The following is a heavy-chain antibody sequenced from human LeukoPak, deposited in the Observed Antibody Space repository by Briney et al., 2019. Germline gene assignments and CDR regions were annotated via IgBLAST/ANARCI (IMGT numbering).Heavy chain of an antibody. J-gene: IGHJ4*02. Sequence: GGSLRLSCAASGFTFDDYGMSWVRPAPGKGLEWVSGINWNGGSTGYADSVKGRFTISRDNAKNSLYLQMNSLRAEDTALYYCARVPYDSSGYYPFYFDYWGQGTLVTVSS. CDR1: GFTFDDYG. V-gene: IGHV3-20*04. CDR2: INWNGGST. CDR3: ARVPYDSSGYYPFYFDY. D-gene: IGHD3-22*01.